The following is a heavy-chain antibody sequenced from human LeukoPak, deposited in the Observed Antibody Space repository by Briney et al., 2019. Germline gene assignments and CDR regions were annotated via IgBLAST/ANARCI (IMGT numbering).Heavy chain of an antibody. CDR3: ARGKGSGTSPFDY. CDR1: GYTFTSYA. D-gene: IGHD6-13*01. CDR2: INAGNGNT. Sequence: AXVKVSCKASGYTFTSYAMHWVRQAPGQRLEWMGWINAGNGNTKYSQKFQGRVTITRDTSASTAYMELSSLRSEDTAVYYCARGKGSGTSPFDYWGQGTLVTVSS. V-gene: IGHV1-3*01. J-gene: IGHJ4*02.